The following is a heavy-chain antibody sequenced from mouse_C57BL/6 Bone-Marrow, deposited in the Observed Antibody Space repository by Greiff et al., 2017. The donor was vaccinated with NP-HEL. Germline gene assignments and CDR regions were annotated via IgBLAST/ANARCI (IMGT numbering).Heavy chain of an antibody. J-gene: IGHJ2*01. CDR3: AREGYLLYFDY. V-gene: IGHV5-4*01. CDR2: ISDGGSYT. D-gene: IGHD2-1*01. Sequence: EVQLVESGGGLVKPGGSLKLSCAASGFTFSSYAMSWVRQTPEKRLEWVATISDGGSYTYYPDNVKGRFTISRDNAKNNLYLQMSHLKSEDTAMYYCAREGYLLYFDYWGQGTTLTVSS. CDR1: GFTFSSYA.